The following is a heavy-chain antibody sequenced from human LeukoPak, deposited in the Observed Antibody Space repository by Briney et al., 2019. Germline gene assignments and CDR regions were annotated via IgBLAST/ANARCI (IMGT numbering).Heavy chain of an antibody. CDR2: MNPNSGKT. J-gene: IGHJ4*02. CDR1: GYTFTSYD. CDR3: TRSVRDGTIDY. D-gene: IGHD5-24*01. V-gene: IGHV1-8*01. Sequence: ASVKVSCKASGYTFTSYDINWVRQATGQGLEWMGWMNPNSGKTGYAQKFQGRVTMTRTTSIRTAYVELSSLRSEDTAVYYCTRSVRDGTIDYWGQGTLVTVSS.